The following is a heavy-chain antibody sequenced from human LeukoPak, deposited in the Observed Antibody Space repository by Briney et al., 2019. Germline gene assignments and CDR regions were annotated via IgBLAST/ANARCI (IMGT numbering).Heavy chain of an antibody. Sequence: SETLSLTCTVSGGSISSGSYYWSWIRQPPGKGLEWIGSSYHSGGTDYNPSLKSRITISVDTSKNQFSLKLSSVTAADTAVYYWASVVRGVILYYFDYWGQGTLVTVSS. D-gene: IGHD3-10*01. CDR3: ASVVRGVILYYFDY. J-gene: IGHJ4*02. CDR1: GGSISSGSYY. CDR2: SYHSGGT. V-gene: IGHV4-39*07.